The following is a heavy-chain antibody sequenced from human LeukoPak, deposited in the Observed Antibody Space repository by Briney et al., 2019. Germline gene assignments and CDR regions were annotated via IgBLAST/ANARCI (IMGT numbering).Heavy chain of an antibody. CDR1: GGSISSSSYY. CDR2: IYYSGST. J-gene: IGHJ4*02. CDR3: AREGLISIVRGLNFGY. Sequence: PSETLSLTCTVSGGSISSSSYYWGWIRQPPGKGLEWIGSIYYSGSTYYNPSLKSRVTISVDTSKNQFSLKLSSMTAADTAVYYCAREGLISIVRGLNFGYWGQGTLVSVSS. D-gene: IGHD3-10*01. V-gene: IGHV4-39*07.